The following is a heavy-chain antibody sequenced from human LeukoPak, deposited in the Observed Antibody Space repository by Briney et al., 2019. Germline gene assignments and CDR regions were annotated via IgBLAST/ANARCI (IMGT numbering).Heavy chain of an antibody. CDR1: GYTFTGYY. CDR2: INPNSGGT. Sequence: ASVKVSCKASGYTFTGYYMHRVRQAPGQGLEWMGRINPNSGGTNYAQKFQGRVTMTRDTSISTAYMELSRLRSDDTAVYYCARKYYDSSGYYYYPFDYWGQGTLVTVSS. D-gene: IGHD3-22*01. V-gene: IGHV1-2*06. CDR3: ARKYYDSSGYYYYPFDY. J-gene: IGHJ4*02.